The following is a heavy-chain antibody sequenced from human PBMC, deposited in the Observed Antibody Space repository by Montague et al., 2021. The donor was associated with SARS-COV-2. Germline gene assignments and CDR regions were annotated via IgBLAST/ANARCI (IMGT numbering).Heavy chain of an antibody. J-gene: IGHJ4*02. D-gene: IGHD2-21*02. V-gene: IGHV4-59*01. CDR2: IYYSGST. Sequence: SETLSLTCTVSGGSISSNYWSCIRQHPGKELEWNGYIYYSGSTNYNPSPNSRVTISLDTSKNQFSLKLSSVNAADTAVYYCARDVVTHLETFDYWGRGTLVTVSS. CDR1: GGSISSNY. CDR3: ARDVVTHLETFDY.